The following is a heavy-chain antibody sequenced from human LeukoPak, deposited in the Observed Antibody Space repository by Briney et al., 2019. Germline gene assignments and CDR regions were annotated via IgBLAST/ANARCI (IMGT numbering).Heavy chain of an antibody. CDR1: GFTFSSYG. D-gene: IGHD3-22*01. Sequence: GGSLRLSCAASGFTFSSYGMHWVRQAPGKGLKWAAVISYDGSKKYYADSVKGRFTISRDSSKNTLYLQIDSLRAEDTAVYYCAKDHRDSHGNWNAFDIWGQGTKVIVSS. CDR3: AKDHRDSHGNWNAFDI. CDR2: ISYDGSKK. V-gene: IGHV3-30*18. J-gene: IGHJ3*02.